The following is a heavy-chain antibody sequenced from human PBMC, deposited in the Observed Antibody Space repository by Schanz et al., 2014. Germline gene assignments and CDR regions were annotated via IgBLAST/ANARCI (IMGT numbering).Heavy chain of an antibody. D-gene: IGHD2-2*03. Sequence: VQLVESGGGVVQPGKSLRLSCAASGFTFGDYAMTWVRQAPGKGLEWVSAINTGVNTYYADSVRGRFTMSRDNSKNTLYLQMNSLRAEDTAVYYCARAGYCTSVSCSLFVSDYWGQGTLVTVSS. V-gene: IGHV3-23*04. J-gene: IGHJ4*02. CDR3: ARAGYCTSVSCSLFVSDY. CDR2: INTGVNT. CDR1: GFTFGDYA.